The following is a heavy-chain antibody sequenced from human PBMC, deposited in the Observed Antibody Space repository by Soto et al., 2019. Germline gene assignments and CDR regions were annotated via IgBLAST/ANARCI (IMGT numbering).Heavy chain of an antibody. CDR1: GLIVSSTY. D-gene: IGHD2-15*01. CDR2: ISNGGDT. V-gene: IGHV3-66*01. Sequence: EVQLVESGGGLVQPGGSLRLSCAASGLIVSSTYMSWVRQAPGKGLEWVSVISNGGDTHYADSVKGRFSLSRDISNNTLRLQMSSLRVEDTAVYYCAREPRYCSGGSCSITGDAFDIWGQGTMVTVSS. J-gene: IGHJ3*02. CDR3: AREPRYCSGGSCSITGDAFDI.